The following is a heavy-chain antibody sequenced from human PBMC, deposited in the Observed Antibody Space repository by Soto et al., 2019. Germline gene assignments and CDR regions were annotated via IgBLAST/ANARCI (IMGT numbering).Heavy chain of an antibody. CDR2: IWEDGSEE. CDR3: AREPEGSVFGLDS. V-gene: IGHV3-33*01. D-gene: IGHD3-10*02. J-gene: IGHJ4*02. CDR1: GFTFSNSL. Sequence: QVQLAESGGGVVQPGRSLRLSCAASGFTFSNSLMHWVRQAPGKGLEWVAVIWEDGSEEYYADSVKGRFTISRDNSKNTLYLQMNTLGVDDMAVYYCAREPEGSVFGLDSWGQGTLVTVSS.